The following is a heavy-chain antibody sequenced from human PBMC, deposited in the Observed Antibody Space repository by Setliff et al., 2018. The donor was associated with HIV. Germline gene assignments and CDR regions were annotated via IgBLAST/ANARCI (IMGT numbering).Heavy chain of an antibody. CDR2: IYHSGST. Sequence: PSETLSLTCAVSGGSISSRNWWSWVRQPPGKGLAWIGEIYHSGSTNYNPSLKSRDTISVDKSKSQFPLKLISVTAADTAVYYCARRGISGAFDYWGQGTLVTVSS. CDR1: GGSISSRNW. D-gene: IGHD1-26*01. V-gene: IGHV4-4*02. J-gene: IGHJ4*02. CDR3: ARRGISGAFDY.